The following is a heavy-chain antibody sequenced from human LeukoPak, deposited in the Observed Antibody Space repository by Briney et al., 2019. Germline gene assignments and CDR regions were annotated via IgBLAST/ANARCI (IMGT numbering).Heavy chain of an antibody. D-gene: IGHD2-15*01. CDR2: ISYDGSNK. V-gene: IGHV3-30*04. CDR3: AKETVVVVAATPDAFDI. J-gene: IGHJ3*02. Sequence: GGSLRLSCAASGITFNTYSMHWVRQAPGKGLEWVAAISYDGSNKYYADSVKDRFTISRDNSKNTLYLQMNSLRAEDTAVYYCAKETVVVVAATPDAFDIWGQGTMVTVSS. CDR1: GITFNTYS.